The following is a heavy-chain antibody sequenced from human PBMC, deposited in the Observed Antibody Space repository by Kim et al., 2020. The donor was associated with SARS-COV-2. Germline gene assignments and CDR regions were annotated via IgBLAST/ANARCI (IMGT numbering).Heavy chain of an antibody. Sequence: GGSLRLSCAASGFTFSSYGMHWVRQAPGKGLEWVAVISYDGSNKYYADSVKGRFTISRDNSKNTLYLQMNSLRAEDTAVYYCAKDANGAYSSSWYFPKAYYYYTVWTSGAKGPRSPSP. J-gene: IGHJ6*02. CDR1: GFTFSSYG. V-gene: IGHV3-30*18. D-gene: IGHD6-13*01. CDR3: AKDANGAYSSSWYFPKAYYYYTVWTS. CDR2: ISYDGSNK.